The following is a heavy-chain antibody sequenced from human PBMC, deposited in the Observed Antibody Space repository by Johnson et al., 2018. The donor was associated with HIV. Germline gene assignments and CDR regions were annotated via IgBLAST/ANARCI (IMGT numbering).Heavy chain of an antibody. V-gene: IGHV3-48*04. CDR2: ISGSGSTI. CDR3: ARVVAYDAFDI. CDR1: GFTFSSYA. Sequence: VQLVESGGGLVQPGGSLRLSCAASGFTFSSYAMSWVRQAPGKGLEWVSAISGSGSTIYYADSVKGRFTISRDNAKNSLYLQMKSLRAEDTAVYYCARVVAYDAFDIWGQGTMVTVSS. J-gene: IGHJ3*02. D-gene: IGHD5-12*01.